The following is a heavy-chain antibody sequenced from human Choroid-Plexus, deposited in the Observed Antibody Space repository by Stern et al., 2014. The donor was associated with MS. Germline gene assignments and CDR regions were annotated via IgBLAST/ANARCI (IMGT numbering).Heavy chain of an antibody. V-gene: IGHV3-30*18. CDR1: GFTFAGCA. CDR3: AKDRHYLTYFFDH. CDR2: VSDDGSNK. D-gene: IGHD2/OR15-2a*01. J-gene: IGHJ5*02. Sequence: VQLVESGGGVVQPGRPLRLSCVASGFTFAGCAMHWVRQAPGKGLEWVAGVSDDGSNKYYADSVKGRFTISRDNSQNTLYMQMSSLRPEDTAVYYCAKDRHYLTYFFDHWGQGSLVTVSS.